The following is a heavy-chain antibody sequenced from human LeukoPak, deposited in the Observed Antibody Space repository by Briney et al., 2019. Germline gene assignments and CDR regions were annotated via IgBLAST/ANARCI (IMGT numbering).Heavy chain of an antibody. V-gene: IGHV3-48*01. CDR2: ISRDSTTM. Sequence: GGSLRLSCAASGFSFSTYNMNWVRQAPGKGLDWISYISRDSTTMSYADSVKGRFTLSRDDAKNAVYLQINSLRAEDTAVYYCARGGHITMILGAIDMWGQGTMVTVSS. J-gene: IGHJ3*02. D-gene: IGHD3-22*01. CDR3: ARGGHITMILGAIDM. CDR1: GFSFSTYN.